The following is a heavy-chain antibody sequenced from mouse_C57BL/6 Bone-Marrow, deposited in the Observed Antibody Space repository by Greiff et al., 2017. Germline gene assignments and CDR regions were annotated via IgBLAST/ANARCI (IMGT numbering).Heavy chain of an antibody. Sequence: VQLQQSGPALVKPGASVKMSCKASGYTFTDYNMHWVKQSHGKSLEWIGYLNPNNGGTSYNQKFKGKATLTVNKSSSTAYMERRSLTSEDSAVYYCARRGINYYGSSYFAYWGQGTLVTVSA. CDR1: GYTFTDYN. D-gene: IGHD1-1*01. CDR3: ARRGINYYGSSYFAY. CDR2: LNPNNGGT. J-gene: IGHJ3*01. V-gene: IGHV1-22*01.